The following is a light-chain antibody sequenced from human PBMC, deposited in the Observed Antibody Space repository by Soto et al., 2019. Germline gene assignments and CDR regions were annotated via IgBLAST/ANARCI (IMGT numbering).Light chain of an antibody. Sequence: QSALTQPACVSGSPGQSITISCTGTSSDVGGYNYVSWYQQHPGNAPKLMSYDVSNRPLGVSNRFSGSKTGNTASLTISGLQAEDEADYYCSSYTSSSTYVVFGGGTKVTVL. CDR1: SSDVGGYNY. V-gene: IGLV2-14*01. CDR2: DVS. CDR3: SSYTSSSTYVV. J-gene: IGLJ2*01.